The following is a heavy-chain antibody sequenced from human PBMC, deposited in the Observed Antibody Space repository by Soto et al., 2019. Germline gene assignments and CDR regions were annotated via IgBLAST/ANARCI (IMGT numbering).Heavy chain of an antibody. CDR3: AKVGYSSFQPYFDY. D-gene: IGHD6-13*01. J-gene: IGHJ4*02. CDR1: GFTFSSYG. V-gene: IGHV3-30*18. Sequence: GGSLRLSCAASGFTFSSYGMHWVRQAPGKGLEWVAVISYDGSNKYYADSVKGRFTISRDNSKNTLYLQMDSLRAEDTAVYCCAKVGYSSFQPYFDYWGQGTLVTVSS. CDR2: ISYDGSNK.